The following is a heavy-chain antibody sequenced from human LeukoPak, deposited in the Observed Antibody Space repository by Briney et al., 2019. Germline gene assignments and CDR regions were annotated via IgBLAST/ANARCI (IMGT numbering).Heavy chain of an antibody. CDR2: ISHSGST. CDR1: GGSFSGYY. CDR3: ARGLYQYVWGSYRPNNWFDP. J-gene: IGHJ5*02. D-gene: IGHD3-16*02. V-gene: IGHV4-34*01. Sequence: SETLSLTCAVYGGSFSGYYWSWIRQPPGKGLEWIGEISHSGSTNYNPSLKSRVTISVDTSKNQFSLKLSSVTAADTAVYYCARGLYQYVWGSYRPNNWFDPWGQGTLVTVSS.